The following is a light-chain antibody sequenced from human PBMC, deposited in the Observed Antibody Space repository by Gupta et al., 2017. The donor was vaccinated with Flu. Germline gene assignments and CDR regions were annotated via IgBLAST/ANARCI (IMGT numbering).Light chain of an antibody. CDR2: QDT. CDR1: KLGDKF. Sequence: SPGQTASISCSGNKLGDKFVCWYQHKPGQSPVLVIYQDTKRPSGIPERFSGSNSGNTATLTISGTQAMDETDYYCQAWDSSTGVFGGGTKLTVL. V-gene: IGLV3-1*01. J-gene: IGLJ2*01. CDR3: QAWDSSTGV.